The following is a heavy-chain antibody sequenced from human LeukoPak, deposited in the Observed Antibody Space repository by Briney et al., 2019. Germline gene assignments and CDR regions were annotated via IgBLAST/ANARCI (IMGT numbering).Heavy chain of an antibody. CDR1: GGSFSGYY. CDR3: ARAWGYYDSSGYQVNYFDY. Sequence: PSETLSLTCAVYGGSFSGYYWSWIRQPAGKGLEWIGRIYTSGSTNYNPSLKSRVTMSVDTSKNQFSLKLSSVTAADAAVYYCARAWGYYDSSGYQVNYFDYWGQGTLVTVSS. CDR2: IYTSGST. J-gene: IGHJ4*02. V-gene: IGHV4-59*10. D-gene: IGHD3-22*01.